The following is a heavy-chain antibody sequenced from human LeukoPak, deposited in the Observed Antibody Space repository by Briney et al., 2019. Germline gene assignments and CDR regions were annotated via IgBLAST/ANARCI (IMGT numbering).Heavy chain of an antibody. CDR2: INHSGSA. J-gene: IGHJ6*02. V-gene: IGHV4-34*01. CDR3: ARGKCSGGSCWLYYYYGMDV. Sequence: PSETLSLTCAVYGGSFSGYYWSWIRQPPGKGLEWIGEINHSGSANYNPSLKSRVTISVDTSKNQFSPKLSSVTAADTAVYYCARGKCSGGSCWLYYYYGMDVWGQGTTVTVSS. D-gene: IGHD2-15*01. CDR1: GGSFSGYY.